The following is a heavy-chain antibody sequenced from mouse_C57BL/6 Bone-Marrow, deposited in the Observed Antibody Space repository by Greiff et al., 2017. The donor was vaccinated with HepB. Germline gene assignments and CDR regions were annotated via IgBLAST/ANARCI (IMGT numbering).Heavy chain of an antibody. D-gene: IGHD2-5*01. CDR1: GFTFSSYG. J-gene: IGHJ4*01. CDR3: TRDGSNYDAMDY. Sequence: EVQGVESGGDLVKPGGSLKLSCAASGFTFSSYGMSWVRQTPDKRLEWVATISSGGDYIYYADTVKGRFTISRDNARNTLYLQMSSLKSEDTAMYYCTRDGSNYDAMDYWGQGTSVTVSS. V-gene: IGHV5-6*01. CDR2: ISSGGDYI.